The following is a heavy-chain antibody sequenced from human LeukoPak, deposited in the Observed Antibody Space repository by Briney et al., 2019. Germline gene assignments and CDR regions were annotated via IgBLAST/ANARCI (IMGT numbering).Heavy chain of an antibody. J-gene: IGHJ4*02. V-gene: IGHV3-23*01. CDR3: AKTHSSGWLFGY. D-gene: IGHD6-19*01. CDR1: GFTFNNYA. Sequence: PGGSLRLSCAASGFTFNNYAVSWVRQAPGKGLEWVSGISGSGGSTYYADSVKGRFTISRDNSKNTLYLQMNSLRAEDTAVYYCAKTHSSGWLFGYWGLGTLVTVSS. CDR2: ISGSGGST.